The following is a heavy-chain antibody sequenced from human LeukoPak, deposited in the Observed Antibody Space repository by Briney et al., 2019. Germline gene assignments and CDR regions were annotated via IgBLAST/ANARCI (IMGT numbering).Heavy chain of an antibody. V-gene: IGHV3-74*01. J-gene: IGHJ4*02. CDR1: GFTFSNYW. CDR2: IKYDGSAT. D-gene: IGHD3-3*01. Sequence: GGSLRLSCAASGFTFSNYWMHWIRHVPGKGLVWVSHIKYDGSATNYADSVKGRFTISRDNAKNTLYLQMNSLRAKDTAVYYCVSGSLQSGYNFDYWGQGALVTVSS. CDR3: VSGSLQSGYNFDY.